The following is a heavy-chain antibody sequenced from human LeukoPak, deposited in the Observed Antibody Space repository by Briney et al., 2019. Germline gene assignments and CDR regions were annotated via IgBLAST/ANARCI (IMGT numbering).Heavy chain of an antibody. CDR3: ARAPSAYCGGDCYSNWFDP. CDR2: IIPIFGTA. Sequence: SVKVSCKASGGTFSSYAISWVRQAPGQGLEWMGGIIPIFGTANYAQKFQGRVTITADESTSTAYMELSSLRSEDTAVYYCARAPSAYCGGDCYSNWFDPWGQGTLVTVS. D-gene: IGHD2-21*01. CDR1: GGTFSSYA. J-gene: IGHJ5*02. V-gene: IGHV1-69*13.